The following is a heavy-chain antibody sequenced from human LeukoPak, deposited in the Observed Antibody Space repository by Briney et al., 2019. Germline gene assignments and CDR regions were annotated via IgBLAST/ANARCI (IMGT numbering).Heavy chain of an antibody. CDR3: ARLTELWQSYNWFDP. CDR2: IYYSGSA. D-gene: IGHD5-18*01. V-gene: IGHV4-59*01. J-gene: IGHJ5*02. CDR1: GGSISSYY. Sequence: SETLSLTCTVSGGSISSYYWSWIRQPPGKGLEWIGYIYYSGSANYHPSLKSRVTISVDTSKNRFSLRLSSVTAADTAVYYCARLTELWQSYNWFDPWGQGTLVTVSS.